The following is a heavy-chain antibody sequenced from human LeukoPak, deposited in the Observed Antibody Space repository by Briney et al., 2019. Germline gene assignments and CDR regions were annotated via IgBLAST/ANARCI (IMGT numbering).Heavy chain of an antibody. CDR3: ARDRVVVVVAAKRPRDYYYYYMDV. J-gene: IGHJ6*03. V-gene: IGHV4-39*07. CDR2: IYYSGST. CDR1: GGSISSSSYY. Sequence: PSETLSLTCTVSGGSISSSSYYWGWIRQPPGKGLEWIGSIYYSGSTYYNPSLKSRVTVSVDTSKNQFSLKLSSVTAADTAVYYCARDRVVVVVAAKRPRDYYYYYMDVWGKGTTVTVSS. D-gene: IGHD2-15*01.